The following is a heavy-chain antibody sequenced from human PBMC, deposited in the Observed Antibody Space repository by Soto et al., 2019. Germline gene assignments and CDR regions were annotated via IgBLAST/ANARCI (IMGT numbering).Heavy chain of an antibody. Sequence: ASVKVSCKASGYTFTSYYMHWVRQAPGQGLEWMGIINPSGGSTSYAQKFQGRVTMTRDTSTSTVYMELSSLRSGDTAVYYCARGTYYYDSSGPVTPYYYYGMDVWGQGTTVTVSS. CDR2: INPSGGST. CDR1: GYTFTSYY. V-gene: IGHV1-46*01. CDR3: ARGTYYYDSSGPVTPYYYYGMDV. J-gene: IGHJ6*02. D-gene: IGHD3-22*01.